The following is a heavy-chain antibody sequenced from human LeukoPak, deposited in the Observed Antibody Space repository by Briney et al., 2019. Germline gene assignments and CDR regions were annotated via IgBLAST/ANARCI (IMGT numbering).Heavy chain of an antibody. V-gene: IGHV3-23*01. J-gene: IGHJ4*02. CDR1: GFTFSSYG. Sequence: GGSLRLSCAASGFTFSSYGMSWVRQAPGKGLEWVSAISGSGGSTYYADSVKGRFTISRDNSKNTLFLHMNSLRAEDTAVYYCAKDRGSWFALFDSWGQGTLVTVSS. CDR2: ISGSGGST. D-gene: IGHD6-13*01. CDR3: AKDRGSWFALFDS.